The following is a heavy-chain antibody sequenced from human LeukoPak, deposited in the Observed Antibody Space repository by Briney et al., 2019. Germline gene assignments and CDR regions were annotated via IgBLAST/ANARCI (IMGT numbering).Heavy chain of an antibody. D-gene: IGHD3-3*01. CDR2: ISSGGSTI. Sequence: PGGSLRLSCAASGFTFSDYYMSWIRQAPGKGLEWVSYISSGGSTIYYADSVKGRFTISRDNAKNSLYLQMNSLRAEDTAVYYCARSPYYDFWSGSYFDYWGQGTLVTVSS. V-gene: IGHV3-11*04. CDR3: ARSPYYDFWSGSYFDY. CDR1: GFTFSDYY. J-gene: IGHJ4*02.